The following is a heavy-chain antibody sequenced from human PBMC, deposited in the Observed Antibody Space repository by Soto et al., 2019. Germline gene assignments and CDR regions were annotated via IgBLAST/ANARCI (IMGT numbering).Heavy chain of an antibody. V-gene: IGHV1-69*02. Sequence: QVQLVQSGAEVKKPGSSVKVSCKASGGTFSSYTISWVRQAPGQGLEWMGRIIPILGIANYAQKFQGRVTITADKSTSTAYMELSSLRSEDTAVYYCARGGGGIVGAMVDYWGQGTLVTVSS. J-gene: IGHJ4*02. CDR1: GGTFSSYT. D-gene: IGHD1-26*01. CDR3: ARGGGGIVGAMVDY. CDR2: IIPILGIA.